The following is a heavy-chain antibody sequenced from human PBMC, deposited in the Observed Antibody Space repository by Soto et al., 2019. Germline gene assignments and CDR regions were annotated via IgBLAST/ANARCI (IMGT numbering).Heavy chain of an antibody. V-gene: IGHV1-3*01. CDR1: GYTFTNYA. Sequence: ASVKVSCKASGYTFTNYAMHWVRQAPGQRLERMGWINAGNGNTIYAQKFQGRVTMTEDTSTDTAYMELSSLRSGDTAVYYCARSRFVVGVTEDYYGMDVWGQGTTVTVSS. J-gene: IGHJ6*02. D-gene: IGHD2-8*01. CDR3: ARSRFVVGVTEDYYGMDV. CDR2: INAGNGNT.